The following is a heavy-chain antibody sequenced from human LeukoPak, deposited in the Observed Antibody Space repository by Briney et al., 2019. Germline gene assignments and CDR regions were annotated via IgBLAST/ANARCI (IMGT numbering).Heavy chain of an antibody. J-gene: IGHJ4*02. CDR3: ARHDYDSSGYYSLNYFDY. V-gene: IGHV4-39*01. Sequence: SETLSLTCTVSGGSISSYYWCWIRQPPGKGLEWIGSIYYSGSTYYNPSLKSRVTISVDTSKNHFSLKLSSVTAADTAVYYCARHDYDSSGYYSLNYFDYWGQGTLVTVSS. D-gene: IGHD3-22*01. CDR1: GGSISSYY. CDR2: IYYSGST.